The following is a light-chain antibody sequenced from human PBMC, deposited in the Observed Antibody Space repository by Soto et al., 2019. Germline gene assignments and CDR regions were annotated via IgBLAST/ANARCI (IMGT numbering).Light chain of an antibody. V-gene: IGLV1-44*01. Sequence: QSVLTQPPSASGTPGQRVTISCSGGSSNIGSNPVNWYQQFPGTAPKVLIYTNHQRPSGVPDRFSGSKSGSSASLAISGLQSEDEADYHCSSYAGSYNFLVFGGGTKVTVL. CDR1: SSNIGSNP. CDR3: SSYAGSYNFLV. J-gene: IGLJ2*01. CDR2: TNH.